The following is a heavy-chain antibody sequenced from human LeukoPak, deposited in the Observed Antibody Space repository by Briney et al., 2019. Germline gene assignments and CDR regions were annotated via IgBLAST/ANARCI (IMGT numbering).Heavy chain of an antibody. CDR1: EFTFRSYC. CDR3: ARVYYYGSGNYLYYYMDV. V-gene: IGHV3-7*01. CDR2: IKQDGTEK. Sequence: PGGSLRLSCAAFEFTFRSYCMTWVRQAPGKGLEWVANIKQDGTEKYYVDSVKGRFTISRDNAKNSLYLQMNSLRAEDTAVYYCARVYYYGSGNYLYYYMDVWGKGTTVTISS. D-gene: IGHD3-10*01. J-gene: IGHJ6*03.